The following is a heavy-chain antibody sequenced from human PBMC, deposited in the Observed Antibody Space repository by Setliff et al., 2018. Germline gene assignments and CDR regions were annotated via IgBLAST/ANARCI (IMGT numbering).Heavy chain of an antibody. V-gene: IGHV4-59*01. CDR1: GGSISTFY. CDR2: IHYSGST. J-gene: IGHJ4*02. CDR3: ARFLDPRDGYQNSPGFDF. Sequence: SETLSLTCTVSGGSISTFYWSWIRQSPEKGLEWIAYIHYSGSTNQNPSLKSQVTISLDTPKNQFSLKLSYMTAADTAVYYCARFLDPRDGYQNSPGFDFWGQGALVTVSS. D-gene: IGHD2-21*01.